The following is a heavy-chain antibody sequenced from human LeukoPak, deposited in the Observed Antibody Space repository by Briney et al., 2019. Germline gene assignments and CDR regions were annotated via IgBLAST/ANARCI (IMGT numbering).Heavy chain of an antibody. J-gene: IGHJ4*02. D-gene: IGHD2-2*01. CDR3: ARAPIVVVPAASIMGIDY. V-gene: IGHV3-30*04. Sequence: GGSLRLSCAASGFTFSSYAMHWVRQAPGKGLEWVAVISYDGSNKYYADSVKGRFTISRDNSKNTLYLQMNSLRAEDTAVYYCARAPIVVVPAASIMGIDYWGQGTLVTVSS. CDR2: ISYDGSNK. CDR1: GFTFSSYA.